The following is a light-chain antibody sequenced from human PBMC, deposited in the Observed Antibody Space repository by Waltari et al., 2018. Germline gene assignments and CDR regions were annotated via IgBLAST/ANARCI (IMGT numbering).Light chain of an antibody. J-gene: IGKJ1*01. CDR2: MGS. Sequence: DIVMTQSPDSLAVSLGERATINCQSSQSVFYSSNNKNYLGWYQQKPGQPPQLLISMGSNRASGVPDRFSGSGSGTDFTLKISRVEAEDVGVYYCMQALQTPWTFGQGTKVEIK. CDR3: MQALQTPWT. V-gene: IGKV2-28*01. CDR1: QSVFYSSNNKNY.